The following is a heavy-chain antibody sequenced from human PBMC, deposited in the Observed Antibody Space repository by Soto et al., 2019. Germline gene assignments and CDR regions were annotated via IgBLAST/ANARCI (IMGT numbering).Heavy chain of an antibody. Sequence: SETLSLTCTVSGASMFENNWAWIRQPPGKGLEWIGYVYYTGSISYNPSLRSRVTISVDTSKNQFSLKLSSVTAADTAVYYCARQVGIAVAGGDDYYYGMDVWGQGTTVTVSS. D-gene: IGHD6-19*01. CDR1: GASMFENN. CDR3: ARQVGIAVAGGDDYYYGMDV. V-gene: IGHV4-59*08. CDR2: VYYTGSI. J-gene: IGHJ6*02.